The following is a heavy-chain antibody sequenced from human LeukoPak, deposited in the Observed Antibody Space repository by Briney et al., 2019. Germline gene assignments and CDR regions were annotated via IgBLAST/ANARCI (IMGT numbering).Heavy chain of an antibody. Sequence: PGGSLRLSCAASGFTFSTYWMHWVRHPLGKGLVWVSRINPDGSTTNYADSVKGRFTISRDNAKNTLYLQMNSLTVGDTAVYYCVRIATVTTPDYWGQGTLVTVSS. J-gene: IGHJ4*02. V-gene: IGHV3-74*01. D-gene: IGHD4-17*01. CDR3: VRIATVTTPDY. CDR1: GFTFSTYW. CDR2: INPDGSTT.